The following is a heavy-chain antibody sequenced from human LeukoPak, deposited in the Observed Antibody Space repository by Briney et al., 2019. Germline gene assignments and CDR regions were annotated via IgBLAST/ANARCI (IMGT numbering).Heavy chain of an antibody. D-gene: IGHD3-9*01. CDR2: IVGSGGST. J-gene: IGHJ4*02. V-gene: IGHV3-23*01. CDR3: AKWGDYDILTGYYDSDY. Sequence: GASLRLSCAASGFTFSNYAMSWVRQAPGRGLEWVSAIVGSGGSTYYADSVKGRFSISRDNPKNTLYLQMNSLRAEDTAVYYCAKWGDYDILTGYYDSDYWGQGTLVTVSS. CDR1: GFTFSNYA.